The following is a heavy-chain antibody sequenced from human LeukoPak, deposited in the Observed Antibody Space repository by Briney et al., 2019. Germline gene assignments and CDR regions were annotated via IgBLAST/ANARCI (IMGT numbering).Heavy chain of an antibody. CDR2: INDDGSST. D-gene: IGHD2-21*02. J-gene: IGHJ4*02. CDR3: ARGVGGDRDY. Sequence: GGSLRLSCAASGFTFSTYWMEWVRQAPGQGLEWVSRINDDGSSTVYADSVKGRFTVSRDNAKNTVYLQMNSLRAEDTAVYYCARGVGGDRDYWGQGTLVTVSS. CDR1: GFTFSTYW. V-gene: IGHV3-74*01.